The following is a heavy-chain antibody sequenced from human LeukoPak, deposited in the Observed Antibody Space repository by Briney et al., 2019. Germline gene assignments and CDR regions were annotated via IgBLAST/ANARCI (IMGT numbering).Heavy chain of an antibody. V-gene: IGHV4-34*01. Sequence: SETLSLTCAVYGGSFSGYYWSWIRQPPGKGLEWIGEINHSGSTNYNPSLKSRVTISVDTSKYQFSLKLSSVTAADTAVYYCARGGMTPDYWGQGTLVTVSS. J-gene: IGHJ4*02. CDR3: ARGGMTPDY. CDR1: GGSFSGYY. D-gene: IGHD2-15*01. CDR2: INHSGST.